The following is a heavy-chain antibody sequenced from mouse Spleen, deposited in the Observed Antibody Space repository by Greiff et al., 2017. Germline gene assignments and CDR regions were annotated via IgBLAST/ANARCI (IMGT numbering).Heavy chain of an antibody. J-gene: IGHJ1*01. V-gene: IGHV5-12*02. Sequence: EVKLMESGGGLVQPGGSLKLSCATSGFTFSDYYMYWVRQTPEKRLEWVAYISNGGGSTYYPDTVKGRFTISRDNAKNTLYLQMSRLKSEDTAMYYCAVGRYDVDWYFDVWGAGTTVTVSS. CDR3: AVGRYDVDWYFDV. CDR2: ISNGGGST. D-gene: IGHD2-14*01. CDR1: GFTFSDYY.